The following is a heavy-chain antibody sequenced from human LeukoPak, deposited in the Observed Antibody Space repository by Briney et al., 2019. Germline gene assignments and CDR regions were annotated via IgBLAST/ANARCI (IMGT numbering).Heavy chain of an antibody. D-gene: IGHD4-11*01. Sequence: PSETLSLTCTVSGGSISSSSYYWGWIRQPPGKGLEWIGSIYYSGSTYYNPSLKSRVTISVDTSKNQFSLKLSSVTAADTAVYYCASRLNSNYVYFDYWGQGTLVTVSS. CDR2: IYYSGST. J-gene: IGHJ4*02. V-gene: IGHV4-39*01. CDR3: ASRLNSNYVYFDY. CDR1: GGSISSSSYY.